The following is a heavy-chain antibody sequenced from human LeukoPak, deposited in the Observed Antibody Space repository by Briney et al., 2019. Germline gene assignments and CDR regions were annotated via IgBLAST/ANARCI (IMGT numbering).Heavy chain of an antibody. CDR3: ARRLYYYDSSCYSNAFDI. Sequence: GESLKISCKGSGYSFTSYWIGWVRQMPGKGLEWMGIIYPGDSDTRYSPSFQGQVTISADKSISTAYLQWSSLKASDTAMYYCARRLYYYDSSCYSNAFDIWGQGTMVTVSS. V-gene: IGHV5-51*01. D-gene: IGHD3-22*01. CDR1: GYSFTSYW. CDR2: IYPGDSDT. J-gene: IGHJ3*02.